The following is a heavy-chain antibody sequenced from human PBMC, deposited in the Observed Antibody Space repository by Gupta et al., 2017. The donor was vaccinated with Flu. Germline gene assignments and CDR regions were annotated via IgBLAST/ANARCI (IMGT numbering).Heavy chain of an antibody. CDR1: GGSLSGFY. J-gene: IGHJ3*02. Sequence: QLQLQESGPGLVKPSETLSVTCAVSGGSLSGFYWVWIRQSPGKRLEGIGYVSYRGASNVNPSFKGRVTMSADTSKNQFSLELSSVTAADTAVYXCXRPTNHXPGGSCYRDAFEIWGHGTMVTVSS. D-gene: IGHD2-15*01. CDR3: XRPTNHXPGGSCYRDAFEI. CDR2: VSYRGAS. V-gene: IGHV4-59*08.